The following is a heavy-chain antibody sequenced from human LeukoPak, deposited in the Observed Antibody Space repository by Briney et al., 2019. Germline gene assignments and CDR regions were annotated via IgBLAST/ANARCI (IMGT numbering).Heavy chain of an antibody. Sequence: ASVKVSCKASGYTLTSYDINWVRQATGQGLEWMGWMNPNSGNTGYAQKFQGRVTMTRNTSISTAYMELSSLRSEDTAVYYCATVGEEYGDLYFFDDWGQGTLVTVST. J-gene: IGHJ4*02. D-gene: IGHD4-17*01. CDR2: MNPNSGNT. V-gene: IGHV1-8*01. CDR1: GYTLTSYD. CDR3: ATVGEEYGDLYFFDD.